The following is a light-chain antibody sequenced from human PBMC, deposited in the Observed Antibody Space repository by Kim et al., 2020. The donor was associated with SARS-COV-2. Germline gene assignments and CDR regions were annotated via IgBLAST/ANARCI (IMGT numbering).Light chain of an antibody. V-gene: IGKV3D-7*01. Sequence: PGERVTLSCRASQSVSSSYLTWYQRKPGQAPRLLIYGASTRATSIPARFSGSGSGTDFTLTISSLQPEDFAVYYCQQDYNLPLYTFGQGTKL. J-gene: IGKJ2*01. CDR3: QQDYNLPLYT. CDR1: QSVSSSY. CDR2: GAS.